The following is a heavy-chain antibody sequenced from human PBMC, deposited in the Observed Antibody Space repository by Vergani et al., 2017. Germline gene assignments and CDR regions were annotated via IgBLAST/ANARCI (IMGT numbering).Heavy chain of an antibody. J-gene: IGHJ4*02. V-gene: IGHV1-69*13. CDR1: GGTFSSYA. Sequence: QVQLGQCGAEGKKPGSSVKVSCKASGGTFSSYAISWVRHAPGQGLEWMGGSIPIFGTANYAQKFQGRVTITADESTSTAYMELSRLRSEDTAVYYCARSPGDPWYQPLSAYWGQGSLVSVSS. D-gene: IGHD2-2*01. CDR2: SIPIFGTA. CDR3: ARSPGDPWYQPLSAY.